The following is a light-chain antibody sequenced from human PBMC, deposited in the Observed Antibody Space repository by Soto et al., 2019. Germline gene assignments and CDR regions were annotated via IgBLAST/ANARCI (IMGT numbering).Light chain of an antibody. CDR3: QAWDSSTVV. CDR1: NLGDKY. CDR2: QNS. V-gene: IGLV3-1*01. J-gene: IGLJ2*01. Sequence: SYELTQPPSVSVSPGQTASITCSGENLGDKYACWYQQKPGQSPVLVIYQNSKRPSGIPERFSGSNSGNTATLTISGTQAMDEADYYCQAWDSSTVVFGGGTKVTVL.